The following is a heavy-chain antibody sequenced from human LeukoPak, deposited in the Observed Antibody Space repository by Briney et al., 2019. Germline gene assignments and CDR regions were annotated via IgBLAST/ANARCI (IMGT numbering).Heavy chain of an antibody. J-gene: IGHJ4*02. V-gene: IGHV1-46*01. CDR3: ARAFASGAWYFSVAY. D-gene: IGHD6-25*01. CDR1: GYTFTTYY. CDR2: MNPTIAGA. Sequence: ASVKISCKAFGYTFTTYYIHWVRQAPGQGLEWMGVMNPTIAGAISAPKFQDRLTLTGDTSTSTVYMTLSGLKSDDTAVYYCARAFASGAWYFSVAYWGQGTLVTVSS.